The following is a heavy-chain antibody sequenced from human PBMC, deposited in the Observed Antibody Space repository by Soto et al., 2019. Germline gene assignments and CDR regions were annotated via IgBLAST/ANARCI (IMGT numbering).Heavy chain of an antibody. CDR1: GFTFTRYS. CDR2: ISSTTNYV. V-gene: IGHV3-21*06. J-gene: IGHJ4*02. CDR3: ARESEDLTSNFDY. Sequence: GGSLRLSCAASGFTFTRYSMNWVRQAPGKGLEWVSSISSTTNYVYYGDSMKGRFTISRDNAKNSLYLEMNSLRAEDTAVYYCARESEDLTSNFDYWGQGTLVTVSS.